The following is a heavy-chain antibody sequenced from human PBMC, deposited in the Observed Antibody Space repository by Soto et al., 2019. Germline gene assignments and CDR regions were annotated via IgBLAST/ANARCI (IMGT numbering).Heavy chain of an antibody. CDR1: GFTFNDFE. V-gene: IGHV3-48*03. Sequence: EVQLLESGGGLVQPGGSLRLSCGVSGFTFNDFEMNWVRQAPGKGPEWLAYIDGSGATKKYADPVRGRFTISRDNPNNSLFLQMSSLSAADTAIYYGARGFGRFNYWGQGTLVSVSS. CDR2: IDGSGATK. CDR3: ARGFGRFNY. J-gene: IGHJ4*02. D-gene: IGHD3-10*01.